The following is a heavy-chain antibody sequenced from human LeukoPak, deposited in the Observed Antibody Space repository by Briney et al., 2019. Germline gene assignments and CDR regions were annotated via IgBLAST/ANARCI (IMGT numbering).Heavy chain of an antibody. CDR3: ASLAPVAGPRFDY. CDR2: INYSGST. V-gene: IGHV4-34*01. D-gene: IGHD6-19*01. J-gene: IGHJ4*02. CDR1: GGSFSGYY. Sequence: TETLSLTCAVYGGSFSGYYWSWIRQPPGKGLEWIGEINYSGSTSYNPSLKSRVTISVDTSKSQFSLKLSSVTTADTAVYYCASLAPVAGPRFDYWGQGTLVTVSS.